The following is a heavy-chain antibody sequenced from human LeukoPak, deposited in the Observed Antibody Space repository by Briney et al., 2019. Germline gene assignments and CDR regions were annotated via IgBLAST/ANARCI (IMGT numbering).Heavy chain of an antibody. CDR3: ATVSFGEDAFDI. CDR1: GGSISSSSYY. J-gene: IGHJ3*02. CDR2: IYYSGST. Sequence: SETQSLTCTVSGGSISSSSYYWGWIRQPPGKGLEWIGSIYYSGSTYYNPSLKSRVTISVDTSKNQFSLKLSSVTAADTAVYYCATVSFGEDAFDIWGQGTMVTVSS. V-gene: IGHV4-39*07. D-gene: IGHD3-10*01.